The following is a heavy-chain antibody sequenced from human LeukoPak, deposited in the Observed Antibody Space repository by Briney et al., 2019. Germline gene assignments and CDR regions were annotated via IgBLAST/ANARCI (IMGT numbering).Heavy chain of an antibody. CDR2: ISAYNGNT. D-gene: IGHD6-19*01. CDR3: ARVTYSSGWTHYYYYYGMDV. CDR1: GGTFSSYA. V-gene: IGHV1-18*01. Sequence: GASVKVSCKASGGTFSSYAISWVRQAPGQGLEWMGWISAYNGNTNYAQKLQGRVTMTTDTSTSTAYMELRSLRSDDTAVYYCARVTYSSGWTHYYYYYGMDVWGQGTTVTVSS. J-gene: IGHJ6*02.